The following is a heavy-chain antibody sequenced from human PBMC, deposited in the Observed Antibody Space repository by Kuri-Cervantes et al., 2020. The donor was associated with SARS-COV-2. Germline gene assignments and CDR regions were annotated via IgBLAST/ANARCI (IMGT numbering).Heavy chain of an antibody. V-gene: IGHV3-23*03. J-gene: IGHJ4*02. CDR1: GFTFSSYA. CDR3: AKGLVSSGSGDYFDY. Sequence: GESLKISCAASGFTFSSYAMHWVRQAPGKGLEWVSVIYSGGSTYYADSVKGRFTISRDNSKNTLYLQMNSLRAEDTAVYYCAKGLVSSGSGDYFDYWGQGTLVTVSS. D-gene: IGHD6-19*01. CDR2: IYSGGST.